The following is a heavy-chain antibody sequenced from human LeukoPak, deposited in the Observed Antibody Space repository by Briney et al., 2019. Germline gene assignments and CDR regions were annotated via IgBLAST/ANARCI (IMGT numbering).Heavy chain of an antibody. Sequence: GGSLRLSCAASGFTFSAYYMSWIRQAPGKGLERVSDISGSGDSKFYTDSVKGRFTISRDNAKNSLYLQMNSLRAEDTAVYYCARRTYSNYFFDYWGLGTLVTVSS. CDR3: ARRTYSNYFFDY. J-gene: IGHJ4*02. CDR1: GFTFSAYY. V-gene: IGHV3-11*01. D-gene: IGHD4-11*01. CDR2: ISGSGDSK.